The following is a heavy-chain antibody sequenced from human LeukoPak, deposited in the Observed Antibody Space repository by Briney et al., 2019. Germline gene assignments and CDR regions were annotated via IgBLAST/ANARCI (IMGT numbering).Heavy chain of an antibody. V-gene: IGHV4-4*07. J-gene: IGHJ5*02. D-gene: IGHD3-10*01. Sequence: MPSETLSLTCTVSGGSISSYYWSWIRQPAGKGLEWIGRINTSGSTNYNPSLKSRVTISVDTSKNQFSLKLSSVTAADTAVYYCASLMRGWSGGVSGWFDPWGQGTLVTVSS. CDR2: INTSGST. CDR1: GGSISSYY. CDR3: ASLMRGWSGGVSGWFDP.